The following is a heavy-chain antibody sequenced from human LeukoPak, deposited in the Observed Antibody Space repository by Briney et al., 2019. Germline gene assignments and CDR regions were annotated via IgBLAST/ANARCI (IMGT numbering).Heavy chain of an antibody. CDR1: GGSISSSNYY. CDR3: ARGTGYSSFDY. V-gene: IGHV4-39*07. J-gene: IGHJ4*02. D-gene: IGHD6-13*01. CDR2: IYYSGST. Sequence: SETLSLTCTVSGGSISSSNYYWGWIRQPPGKGLEWIGDIYYSGSTYYNPSLKSRVTISVDTSKNQFSLKLSSVTAADTAVYYCARGTGYSSFDYWGQGTLVTVSS.